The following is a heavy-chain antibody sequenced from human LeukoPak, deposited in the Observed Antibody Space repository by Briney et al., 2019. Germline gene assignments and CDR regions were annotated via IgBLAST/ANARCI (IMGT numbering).Heavy chain of an antibody. D-gene: IGHD5-18*01. CDR3: ARDRFVDTAMVPGPYNWFDP. CDR2: ISSSSSYI. Sequence: GGSLRLSCAASGFTFSSYSMNWVRQAPGKGLEWVSSISSSSSYIYYADSVKGRFTISRDNAKDSLYLQMNSLRAEDTAVYYCARDRFVDTAMVPGPYNWFDPWGQGTLVTVSS. CDR1: GFTFSSYS. V-gene: IGHV3-21*01. J-gene: IGHJ5*02.